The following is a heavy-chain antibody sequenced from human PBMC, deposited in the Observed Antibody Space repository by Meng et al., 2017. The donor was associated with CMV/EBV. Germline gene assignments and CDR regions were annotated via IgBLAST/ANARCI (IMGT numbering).Heavy chain of an antibody. CDR1: GFTFDDYG. J-gene: IGHJ6*02. CDR2: INWNGGST. V-gene: IGHV3-20*04. D-gene: IGHD1-26*01. CDR3: ARDYGSYYPLYYYYGMDV. Sequence: GESLKISCAASGFTFDDYGMSWVRQAPGKGLEWVSGINWNGGSTGYADSVKGRFTISRDNAKNSLYLQMNSLRAEDTALYYCARDYGSYYPLYYYYGMDVWGQGTMVTVSS.